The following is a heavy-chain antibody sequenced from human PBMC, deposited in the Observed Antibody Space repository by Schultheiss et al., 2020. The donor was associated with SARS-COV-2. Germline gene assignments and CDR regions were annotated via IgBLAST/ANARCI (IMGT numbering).Heavy chain of an antibody. Sequence: GGSLRLSCADSGFTFSGYVITWVRQAPGRGLEWVSAISGNGGITLYADSVKGRFSISRYNSKNTVYLQMNSLRAEDTAIYYCAKDGGTTGQWGQGTLVTVSS. CDR3: AKDGGTTGQ. V-gene: IGHV3-23*01. J-gene: IGHJ4*02. CDR2: ISGNGGIT. CDR1: GFTFSGYV. D-gene: IGHD1-1*01.